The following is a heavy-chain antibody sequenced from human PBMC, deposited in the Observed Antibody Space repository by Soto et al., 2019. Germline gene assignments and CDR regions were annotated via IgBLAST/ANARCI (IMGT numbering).Heavy chain of an antibody. CDR3: ASLDTAVIKTRAY. CDR2: IGIGSSTT. CDR1: GFTFRYYG. D-gene: IGHD5-18*01. V-gene: IGHV3-48*04. J-gene: IGHJ4*02. Sequence: GGSLRLSCAASGFTFRYYGMNWVSQAPGKGLEWVSYIGIGSSTTYYADSVKGRFTISRDSAKNSMYLQMNSLTVEDTAMYYCASLDTAVIKTRAYWGQGIQVTVSS.